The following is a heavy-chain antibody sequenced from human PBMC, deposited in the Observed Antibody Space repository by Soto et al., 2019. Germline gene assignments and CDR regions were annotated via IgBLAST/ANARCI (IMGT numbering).Heavy chain of an antibody. CDR3: ARGVYYGSGTNRLTYYYYYGMDV. CDR2: INHSGST. V-gene: IGHV4-34*01. CDR1: GGSFSGYY. J-gene: IGHJ6*02. D-gene: IGHD3-10*01. Sequence: SETLSLTCAVYGGSFSGYYWSWIRQPPGKGLEWIGEINHSGSTNYNPSLKSRVTISVDTSKNQFSLKLSSVTAADTAVYYCARGVYYGSGTNRLTYYYYYGMDVWGQGTTVTVSS.